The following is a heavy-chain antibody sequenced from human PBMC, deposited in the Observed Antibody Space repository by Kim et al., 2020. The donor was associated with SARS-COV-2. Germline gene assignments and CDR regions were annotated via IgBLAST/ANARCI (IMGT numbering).Heavy chain of an antibody. Sequence: GGSLRLSCEASGCTFSNYWMNWFRQCLGKGLVWVARINSYGGDTNYADSVKGRCTISRDNAENTLHLQLNSLGVEDTAIYYCARGTFQQGFDPWGQGTLVTVSS. D-gene: IGHD1-7*01. J-gene: IGHJ5*02. CDR1: GCTFSNYW. CDR2: INSYGGDT. CDR3: ARGTFQQGFDP. V-gene: IGHV3-74*01.